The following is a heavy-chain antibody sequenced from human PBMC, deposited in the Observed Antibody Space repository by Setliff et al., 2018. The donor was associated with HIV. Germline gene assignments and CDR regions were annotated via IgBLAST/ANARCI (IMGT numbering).Heavy chain of an antibody. CDR3: ARGGRYNFWSGYYSGSPENYYFDY. CDR2: IYTSGST. D-gene: IGHD3-3*01. J-gene: IGHJ4*02. CDR1: DSGSYF. Sequence: SETLSLTCTVSDSGSYFWTWIRQPAGKGLEWIGRIYTSGSTNYNPSLKSRVTMSVDTSKNQFSLKLSSVTAADTAVYYCARGGRYNFWSGYYSGSPENYYFDYWGQGTLVTVSS. V-gene: IGHV4-4*07.